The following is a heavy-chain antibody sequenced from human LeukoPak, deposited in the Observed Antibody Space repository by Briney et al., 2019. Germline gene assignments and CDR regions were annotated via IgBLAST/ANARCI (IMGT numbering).Heavy chain of an antibody. D-gene: IGHD1-26*01. J-gene: IGHJ4*02. Sequence: PSEALSLTCAVYGGSFSGYYWSWIRQPPGKGLEWIGEINHSGSTNYNPSLKSRVTISVDTSKNQFSLKLSSVTAADTAVYYCAGIHSGSYYLGYWGQGTLVTVSS. CDR2: INHSGST. CDR1: GGSFSGYY. V-gene: IGHV4-34*01. CDR3: AGIHSGSYYLGY.